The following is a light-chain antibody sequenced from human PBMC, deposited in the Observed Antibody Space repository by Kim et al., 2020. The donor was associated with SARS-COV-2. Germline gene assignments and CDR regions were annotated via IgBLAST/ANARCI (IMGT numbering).Light chain of an antibody. J-gene: IGKJ4*01. CDR1: HSVSSRH. V-gene: IGKV3D-20*01. CDR3: QHYDNSLT. CDR2: DAS. Sequence: LSPGERAPLSGGASHSVSSRHLAWYQQKPGLAPRLLIYDASSRATGIPDRFSGSGSGTDFTLTISRLEPEDFAVYYCQHYDNSLTFGGGTKVDIK.